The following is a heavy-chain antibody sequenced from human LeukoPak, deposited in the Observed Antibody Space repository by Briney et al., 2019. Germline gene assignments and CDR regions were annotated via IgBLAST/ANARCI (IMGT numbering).Heavy chain of an antibody. CDR3: AKDTAITLAGYYYYYYYMDV. CDR1: GYTFTGYY. Sequence: ASVKVSCKASGYTFTGYYMHWVRQAPGQGLEWMGWINPNSGGTNYAQKFQGRVTMTRDTSISTAYMELSRLRSDDTAVYYCAKDTAITLAGYYYYYYYMDVWGKGTTVTVSS. J-gene: IGHJ6*03. V-gene: IGHV1-2*02. CDR2: INPNSGGT. D-gene: IGHD5-18*01.